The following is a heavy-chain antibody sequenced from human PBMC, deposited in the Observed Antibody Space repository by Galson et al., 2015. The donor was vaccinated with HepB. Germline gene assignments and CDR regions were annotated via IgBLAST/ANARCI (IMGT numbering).Heavy chain of an antibody. CDR1: GVTSRNYA. J-gene: IGHJ2*01. V-gene: IGHV3-30-3*01. CDR2: ISYDGSNK. D-gene: IGHD3-10*01. CDR3: ARDGGYWYFEF. Sequence: SLRLSCAASGVTSRNYAMHWVRQAPGQGLEWVAFISYDGSNKYYGDSVKGRFTISRDNSKNTLYLQMNSLRAEDTAVYYCARDGGYWYFEFWGRGTLVTVSS.